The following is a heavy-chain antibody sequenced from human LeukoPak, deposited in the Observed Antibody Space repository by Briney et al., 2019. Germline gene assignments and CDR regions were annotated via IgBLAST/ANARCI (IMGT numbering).Heavy chain of an antibody. Sequence: SETLSLTCTVSGGSISSGSYYWSWIRQPPGKGLEWIGEIHHSGSTNYNPSLKSRVTISVDTSKNQFSLKLSSVTAADTAVYYCARGGGYYFGCFDLWGRGTLVTVSS. D-gene: IGHD5-12*01. J-gene: IGHJ2*01. CDR2: IHHSGST. V-gene: IGHV4-39*07. CDR3: ARGGGYYFGCFDL. CDR1: GGSISSGSYY.